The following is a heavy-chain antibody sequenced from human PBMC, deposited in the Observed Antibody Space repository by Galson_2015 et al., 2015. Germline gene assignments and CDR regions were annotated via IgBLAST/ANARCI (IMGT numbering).Heavy chain of an antibody. CDR1: GFTFSTYS. D-gene: IGHD4-17*01. CDR3: ARDYYGDHVVDY. J-gene: IGHJ4*02. CDR2: ISSTANYI. Sequence: SLRLSCAASGFTFSTYSMNWVRQAPGKGLEWVSSISSTANYIHYADSVKGRFTISRDYAKNLLYLQMNSLSAEDTAVYYCARDYYGDHVVDYWGQGTLVTVSS. V-gene: IGHV3-21*01.